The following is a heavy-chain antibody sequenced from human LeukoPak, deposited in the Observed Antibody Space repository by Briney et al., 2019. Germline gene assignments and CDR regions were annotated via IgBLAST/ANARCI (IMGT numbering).Heavy chain of an antibody. CDR1: GGTFSSYA. V-gene: IGHV1-69*05. CDR2: IIPIFGTA. J-gene: IGHJ3*02. D-gene: IGHD3-22*01. CDR3: ARLGTVAMIKDAFDI. Sequence: ASVKVSCKASGGTFSSYAISWMLQAPGQGLEWMGRIIPIFGTANYAQKFQGRVTITTDESTSTAYMELSGLRSEDTAVYYYARLGTVAMIKDAFDIWGQGTMVAVSS.